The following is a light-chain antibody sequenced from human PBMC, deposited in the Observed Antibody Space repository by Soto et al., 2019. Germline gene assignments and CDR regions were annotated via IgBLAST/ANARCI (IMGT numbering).Light chain of an antibody. V-gene: IGLV1-51*01. J-gene: IGLJ1*01. CDR2: DDN. Sequence: QSVLTQPPSVSAAPGQKVTISCSGSSSNIGGNSVSWYQQLPGTAPKLLIYDDNKRPSGIPDRFSGSKSGTSATLGITGFQTGDEADYYCGSWDSSLSAYXFGTGNKVTV. CDR1: SSNIGGNS. CDR3: GSWDSSLSAYX.